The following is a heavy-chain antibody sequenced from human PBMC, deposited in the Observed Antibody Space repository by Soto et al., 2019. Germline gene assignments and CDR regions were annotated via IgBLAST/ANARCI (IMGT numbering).Heavy chain of an antibody. CDR3: ARNWGPYGLDF. Sequence: EAQLVESGGGLVKPGGSLRLSCAASGFTFSSYSLNWVRQAPGKGLEWVSSISGSSSHIYYADSVKGRFTISRDNAKNSLYLQMNSLRAEDTAVYYCARNWGPYGLDFWGQGTTVTVSS. CDR2: ISGSSSHI. CDR1: GFTFSSYS. J-gene: IGHJ6*02. V-gene: IGHV3-21*01. D-gene: IGHD7-27*01.